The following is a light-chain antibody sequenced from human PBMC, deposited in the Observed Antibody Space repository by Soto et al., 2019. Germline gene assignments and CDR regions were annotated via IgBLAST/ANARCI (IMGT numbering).Light chain of an antibody. J-gene: IGKJ4*01. V-gene: IGKV3D-7*01. CDR1: QSVSSSY. Sequence: PGERVTLSCRASQSVSSSYLTWYQQKPGQAPRLLIYGASTGATSIPARFSGSGSGTDFTLTISSLQPEDFAVYYCQQDYNLPPLTFGGGTKVEIK. CDR2: GAS. CDR3: QQDYNLPPLT.